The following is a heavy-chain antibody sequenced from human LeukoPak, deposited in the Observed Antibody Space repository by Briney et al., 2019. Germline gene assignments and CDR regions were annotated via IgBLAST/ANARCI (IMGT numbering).Heavy chain of an antibody. CDR3: AKRGVVIRVILVGFHKEAYYFDS. D-gene: IGHD3-22*01. V-gene: IGHV3-23*01. Sequence: GGSLRLSCAVSGITLSNYGMSWVRQAPGKGLEWVAGISGSGGGTNYADSVKGRFTISRDNAKNILCLQMNNLRAEDTAVYFCAKRGVVIRVILVGFHKEAYYFDSWGQGALVTVSS. CDR1: GITLSNYG. J-gene: IGHJ4*02. CDR2: ISGSGGGT.